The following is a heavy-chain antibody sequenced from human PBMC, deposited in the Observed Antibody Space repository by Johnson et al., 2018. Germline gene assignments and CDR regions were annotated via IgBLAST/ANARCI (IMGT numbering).Heavy chain of an antibody. J-gene: IGHJ3*01. Sequence: VQLVESGGGVVQPGRSLRLSCAASGFTFSCYAMTWVRQAPGKGLEWVSPMSGSGGSTYCADSVKGRFSISRDNSKNTLYLQMKSLRAEDTAVYFCARDLYENNYRPPAAFDVWGQGTTVIVSS. CDR2: MSGSGGST. D-gene: IGHD1-1*01. CDR3: ARDLYENNYRPPAAFDV. V-gene: IGHV3-23*04. CDR1: GFTFSCYA.